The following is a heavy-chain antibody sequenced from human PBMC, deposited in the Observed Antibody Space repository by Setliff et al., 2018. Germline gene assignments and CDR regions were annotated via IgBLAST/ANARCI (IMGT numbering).Heavy chain of an antibody. CDR3: VREGVDSRSSTDYRYYMDV. J-gene: IGHJ6*03. Sequence: SVKVSCKASGGTFSSYGISWVRQAPGQGLEWLGGTIPNFGTTEYAQKFQGRLTIITDESTNTAFMQLSSLRSDDTAVYYCVREGVDSRSSTDYRYYMDVWGKGTTVTVSS. CDR2: TIPNFGTT. V-gene: IGHV1-69*05. D-gene: IGHD3-22*01. CDR1: GGTFSSYG.